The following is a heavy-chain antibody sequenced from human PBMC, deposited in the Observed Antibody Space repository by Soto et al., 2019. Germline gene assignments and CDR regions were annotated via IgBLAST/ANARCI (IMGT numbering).Heavy chain of an antibody. CDR1: GGTFSSYA. CDR3: ARNGVCSSTSCYAGVYYYYGTDV. Sequence: SVKVSCKASGGTFSSYAISWVRQAPGQGLEWMGGIIPIFGTANYAQKFQGRVTITADESTSTAYMELSSLRSEDTAVYYCARNGVCSSTSCYAGVYYYYGTDVWCPGTT. J-gene: IGHJ6*02. D-gene: IGHD2-2*01. CDR2: IIPIFGTA. V-gene: IGHV1-69*13.